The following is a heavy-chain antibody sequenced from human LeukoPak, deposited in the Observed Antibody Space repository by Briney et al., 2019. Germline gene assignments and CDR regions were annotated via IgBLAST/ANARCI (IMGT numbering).Heavy chain of an antibody. CDR3: ARLVYSSSPYYFDF. Sequence: GESLKISCRGSGHSFSSCWIGWVRQMPGKGLEWMGIIYPGDSATTYSPSFQGQVTISADMSISTAYLQWRSLKASDTAMYYCARLVYSSSPYYFDFWGQGTLVTVSS. CDR1: GHSFSSCW. J-gene: IGHJ4*02. D-gene: IGHD6-13*01. CDR2: IYPGDSAT. V-gene: IGHV5-51*01.